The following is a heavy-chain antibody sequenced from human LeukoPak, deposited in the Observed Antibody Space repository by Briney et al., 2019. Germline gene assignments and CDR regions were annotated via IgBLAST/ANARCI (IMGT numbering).Heavy chain of an antibody. D-gene: IGHD2-2*01. CDR2: IYYSGST. CDR3: ARDAYCSSTSCYPSN. V-gene: IGHV4-59*01. CDR1: GGSISSYY. Sequence: PSETLSLTCTVSGGSISSYYWSWIRQPPGKGLEWIGYIYYSGSTNYNPSLKSRVTISVDTSKNQFSLKLSSATAADTAVYYCARDAYCSSTSCYPSNWGQGTLVTASS. J-gene: IGHJ4*02.